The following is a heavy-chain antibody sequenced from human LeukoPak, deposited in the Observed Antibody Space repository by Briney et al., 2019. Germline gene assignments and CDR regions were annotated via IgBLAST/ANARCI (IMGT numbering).Heavy chain of an antibody. V-gene: IGHV4-38-2*02. J-gene: IGHJ5*02. D-gene: IGHD2-15*01. CDR3: ARVWECRSGGSCYGEPTDNWFDP. CDR2: IYHSGST. CDR1: GYSISSGCY. Sequence: SETLSLTCTVSGYSISSGCYWGWIRQPPGKGLEWIGSIYHSGSTYYNPSLKSRVTISVDTSKNQFSLKLSSVTAADTAVYYCARVWECRSGGSCYGEPTDNWFDPWGQGTLVTVSS.